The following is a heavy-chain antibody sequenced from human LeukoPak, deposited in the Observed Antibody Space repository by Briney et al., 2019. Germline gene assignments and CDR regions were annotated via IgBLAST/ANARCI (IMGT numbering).Heavy chain of an antibody. CDR3: ASTTRGGTYYYYMDV. J-gene: IGHJ6*03. CDR2: IYSGGST. D-gene: IGHD1-1*01. CDR1: GFPLSSYA. Sequence: GGSLRLSCAASGFPLSSYAMSWVRQVPGKGLEWVSVIYSGGSTYYADSVKGRFTVSRDNSKNTLYLQMNSLRAEDTAVYYCASTTRGGTYYYYMDVWGKGTTVTISS. V-gene: IGHV3-23*03.